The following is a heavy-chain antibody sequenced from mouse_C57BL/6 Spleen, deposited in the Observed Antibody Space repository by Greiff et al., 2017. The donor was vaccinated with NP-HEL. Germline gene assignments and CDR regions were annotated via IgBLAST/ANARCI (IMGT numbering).Heavy chain of an antibody. CDR1: GFNIKDDY. CDR2: IDPENGDT. J-gene: IGHJ3*01. D-gene: IGHD1-1*01. V-gene: IGHV14-4*01. Sequence: EVQLQQSGAELVRPGASVKLSCTASGFNIKDDYMHWVKQRPEQGLEWIGWIDPENGDTEYASKFQGKATITADTSSNTAYLQLSSLTSEDTAVYYCTTTFGYYYGSAYWGQGTLVTVSA. CDR3: TTTFGYYYGSAY.